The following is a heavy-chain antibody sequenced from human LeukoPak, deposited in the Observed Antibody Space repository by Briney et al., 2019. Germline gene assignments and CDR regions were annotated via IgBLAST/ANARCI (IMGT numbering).Heavy chain of an antibody. J-gene: IGHJ5*02. CDR1: GGTFSSYA. D-gene: IGHD3-16*02. CDR3: ARGYYDYVWGSYRYIWFDP. Sequence: SVKVSCKASGGTFSSYAISWVRQAPGQGLEWMGGVIPIFGTANYAQKFQGRVTITADKSTSTAYMELSSLRSEDTAVYYCARGYYDYVWGSYRYIWFDPWGQGTLVTVSS. CDR2: VIPIFGTA. V-gene: IGHV1-69*06.